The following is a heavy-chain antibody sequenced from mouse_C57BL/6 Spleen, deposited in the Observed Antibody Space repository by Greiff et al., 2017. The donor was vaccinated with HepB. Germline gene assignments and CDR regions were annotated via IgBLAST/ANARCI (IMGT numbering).Heavy chain of an antibody. CDR1: GYTFTSYW. CDR2: IDPSDSET. Sequence: QVQLQQPGAELVRPGSSVKLSCKASGYTFTSYWMHWVKQRPIQGLEWIGNIDPSDSETHYNQKFKDKATLTVDKSPSTAYMQLSSLTSEDSAVYYCARGGDYGGAMDYWGQGTSVTVSS. CDR3: ARGGDYGGAMDY. D-gene: IGHD2-4*01. V-gene: IGHV1-52*01. J-gene: IGHJ4*01.